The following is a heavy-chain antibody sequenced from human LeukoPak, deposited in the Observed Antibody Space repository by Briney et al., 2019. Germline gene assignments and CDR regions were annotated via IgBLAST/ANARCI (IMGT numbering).Heavy chain of an antibody. D-gene: IGHD6-13*01. Sequence: SQTLSLTCTVSGGSISSGGYYWSWIRQHPGKGLEWIGYIYYSGSTYYNPSLKSRVTKSVDTSKNQFSLKLSSVTAADTAVYYCARESASPGKDWFDPWGQGTLVTVSS. CDR1: GGSISSGGYY. CDR2: IYYSGST. J-gene: IGHJ5*02. V-gene: IGHV4-31*03. CDR3: ARESASPGKDWFDP.